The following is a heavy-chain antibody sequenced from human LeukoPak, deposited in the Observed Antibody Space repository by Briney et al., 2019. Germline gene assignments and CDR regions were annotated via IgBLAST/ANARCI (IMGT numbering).Heavy chain of an antibody. Sequence: ASVKVSCKASGYTFTGYYMHWVRQAPGQGLEWMGWINPNSGGTNYAQKFQGRVTMTRDTSISTAYMELSRLRSDDTAVYYCARDHPLDSGSETWGQGTLVTVSS. CDR3: ARDHPLDSGSET. D-gene: IGHD6-13*01. J-gene: IGHJ4*02. CDR2: INPNSGGT. CDR1: GYTFTGYY. V-gene: IGHV1-2*02.